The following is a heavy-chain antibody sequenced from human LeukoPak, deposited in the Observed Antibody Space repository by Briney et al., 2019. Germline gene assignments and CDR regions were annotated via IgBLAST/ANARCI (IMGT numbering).Heavy chain of an antibody. CDR2: IKQDGSQK. CDR1: GFTFSNYW. D-gene: IGHD1-26*01. Sequence: GGSLRLSCAASGFTFSNYWMGWVRQAPGKGLEWVANIKQDGSQKYFGDSVKGRFTISRDNAENSLFLQMSSLRDEDTAVYYCARDSGSYHFDSCWGQGTLVTVSS. J-gene: IGHJ4*02. CDR3: ARDSGSYHFDSC. V-gene: IGHV3-7*01.